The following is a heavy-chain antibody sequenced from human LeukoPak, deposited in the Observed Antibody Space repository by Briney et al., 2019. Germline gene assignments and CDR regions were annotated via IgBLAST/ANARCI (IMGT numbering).Heavy chain of an antibody. CDR2: IYTSGST. CDR3: ARVEIVGAGWFDP. V-gene: IGHV4-61*02. D-gene: IGHD1-26*01. CDR1: GGSISSGSYY. J-gene: IGHJ5*02. Sequence: SQTLSLTCTVSGGSISSGSYYWSWIRQPAGKGLEWIGRIYTSGSTNYNPSLKSRVTISVDTSKNQFSLKLSSVTAADTAVYYCARVEIVGAGWFDPWGQGTLVTVSS.